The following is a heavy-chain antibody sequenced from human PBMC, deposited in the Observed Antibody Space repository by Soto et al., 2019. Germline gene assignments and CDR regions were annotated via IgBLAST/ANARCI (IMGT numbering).Heavy chain of an antibody. CDR1: GFTVSSNY. Sequence: GGSLRLSCAASGFTVSSNYMSWVRQAPGKGLEWVSVIYSGGSTYYADSVKGRFTVSRDNSKNTLYLQMNSLRAEDTAVYYCARDRIAAAGTLYYYYGMDVRGPGPTVTVS. CDR2: IYSGGST. D-gene: IGHD6-13*01. V-gene: IGHV3-53*01. J-gene: IGHJ6*02. CDR3: ARDRIAAAGTLYYYYGMDV.